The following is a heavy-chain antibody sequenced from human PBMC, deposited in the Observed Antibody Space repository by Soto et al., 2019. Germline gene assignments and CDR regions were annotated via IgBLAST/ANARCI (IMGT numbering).Heavy chain of an antibody. CDR1: GDSVNNNDFY. J-gene: IGHJ5*02. D-gene: IGHD3-3*01. CDR2: IFYSGTT. CDR3: ARLDFRSGYYGGRFDP. V-gene: IGHV4-39*01. Sequence: SETLSLTCTVSGDSVNNNDFYWAWIRQPPGKGLEWVVTIFYSGTTYHNPSLKGRVTASVDRSENQFSLKLTSVTASDTAVYYCARLDFRSGYYGGRFDPWGQGTLVTVSS.